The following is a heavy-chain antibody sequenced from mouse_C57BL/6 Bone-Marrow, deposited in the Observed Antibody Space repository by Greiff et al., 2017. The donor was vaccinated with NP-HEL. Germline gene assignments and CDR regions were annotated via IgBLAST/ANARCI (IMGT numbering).Heavy chain of an antibody. V-gene: IGHV5-15*01. CDR3: ARDDYDYDNAMDY. CDR1: GFTFSDYG. CDR2: ISNLAYSI. Sequence: EVKLQESGGGLVQPGGSLKLSCAASGFTFSDYGMAWVRQAPRKGPEWVAFISNLAYSIYYADTVTGRFTISRENAKNTLYLEMSSLRSEDTAMYYCARDDYDYDNAMDYWGQGTSVTVSS. J-gene: IGHJ4*01. D-gene: IGHD2-4*01.